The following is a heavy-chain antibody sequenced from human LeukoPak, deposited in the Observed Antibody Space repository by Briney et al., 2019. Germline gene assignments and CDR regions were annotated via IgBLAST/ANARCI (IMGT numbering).Heavy chain of an antibody. Sequence: SETLSLTCAVYGGSFSGYYWSWIRQPPGKGLEWIGEINHSGSTNYNPSLKSRVTISVDTSKNQFSLKLSSVTAADTAVYYCARGRLGRYYGSGSYYRWFDPWGQGTLVTASS. V-gene: IGHV4-34*01. CDR1: GGSFSGYY. J-gene: IGHJ5*02. D-gene: IGHD3-10*01. CDR2: INHSGST. CDR3: ARGRLGRYYGSGSYYRWFDP.